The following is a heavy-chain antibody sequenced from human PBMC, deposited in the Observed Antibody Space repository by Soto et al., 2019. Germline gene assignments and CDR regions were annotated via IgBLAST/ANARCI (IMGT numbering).Heavy chain of an antibody. D-gene: IGHD3-10*01. CDR3: ARGPSGDKVHY. CDR1: GGSISTYY. CDR2: IFDSGTT. V-gene: IGHV4-4*09. J-gene: IGHJ4*02. Sequence: PSETLSLTCTVSGGSISTYYWTRIRQPPGEGLEWIGHIFDSGTTYTNPSLRSQVAISLDTSKNHFSLTLSSVTAADTAVYYCARGPSGDKVHYWGQGALVTVSS.